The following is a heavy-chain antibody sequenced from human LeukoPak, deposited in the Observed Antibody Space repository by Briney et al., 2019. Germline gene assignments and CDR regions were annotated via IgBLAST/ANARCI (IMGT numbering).Heavy chain of an antibody. CDR2: IYGSDDRT. D-gene: IGHD2-8*01. Sequence: GGSLRLSCVASGSTFSSYAMTWVRQAPGKGLEWVSSIYGSDDRTHYADSVKGRFTISRDNSKNTLYLQMSSLRAEDTAVYYCTKLREAGSTNMIFDFWGQGTLVTVSS. J-gene: IGHJ4*02. CDR1: GSTFSSYA. V-gene: IGHV3-23*01. CDR3: TKLREAGSTNMIFDF.